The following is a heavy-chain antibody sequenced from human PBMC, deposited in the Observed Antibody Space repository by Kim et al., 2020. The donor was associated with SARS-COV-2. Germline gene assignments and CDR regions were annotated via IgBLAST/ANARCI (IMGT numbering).Heavy chain of an antibody. CDR1: GFTFSSYA. V-gene: IGHV3-23*01. D-gene: IGHD6-13*01. J-gene: IGHJ5*02. CDR3: AKDLKAAAGIGDWFDP. Sequence: GGSLRLSCAASGFTFSSYAMSWVRQAPGKGLEWVSAISGSGGSTYYADSVKGRFTISRDNSKNTLYLQMNSLRAEDTAVYYCAKDLKAAAGIGDWFDPWGQGTLVTVSS. CDR2: ISGSGGST.